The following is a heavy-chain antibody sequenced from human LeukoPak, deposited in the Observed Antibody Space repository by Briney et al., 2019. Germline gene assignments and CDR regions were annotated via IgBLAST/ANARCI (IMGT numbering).Heavy chain of an antibody. Sequence: GGSLRLSCAASGFTFDDYAMYWVRQAPGKGLEWVSGLTWNSGRIGYADSVKGRFTVSRDNAKNSLYLQMNSLRVEDTALYYCAKAGGHGQRELDFWGQGTLVTVSA. CDR1: GFTFDDYA. V-gene: IGHV3-9*01. D-gene: IGHD2-8*02. CDR2: LTWNSGRI. CDR3: AKAGGHGQRELDF. J-gene: IGHJ4*02.